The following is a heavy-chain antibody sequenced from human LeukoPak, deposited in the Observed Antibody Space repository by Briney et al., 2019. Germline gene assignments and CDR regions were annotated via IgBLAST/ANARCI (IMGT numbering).Heavy chain of an antibody. D-gene: IGHD2-2*01. CDR1: GFTFSSYA. J-gene: IGHJ4*02. CDR3: AKDRGGYCSSTSCSLYFDS. Sequence: TGGSLRLSCAASGFTFSSYAMSWVRQAPGRGLEWVSSIGASGYSTYYADSVKGRFTIYRDNSENTLHLQMSSLRAEDTAVYYCAKDRGGYCSSTSCSLYFDSWGQGALVTVSS. CDR2: IGASGYST. V-gene: IGHV3-23*01.